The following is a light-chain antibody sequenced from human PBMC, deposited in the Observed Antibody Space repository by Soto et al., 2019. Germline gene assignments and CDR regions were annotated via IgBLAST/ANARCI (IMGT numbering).Light chain of an antibody. CDR3: AAWDDGVGGPA. J-gene: IGLJ2*01. CDR2: RNN. CDR1: NSNIGNKY. V-gene: IGLV1-47*01. Sequence: QSVLTQPPSASGTPGQRGTISCSGSNSNIGNKYVYWYQQLPGTAPKLLMYRNNHRPSGVHDRFSGSKSGTSASLAISGLRSEDEADYYCAAWDDGVGGPAFGGGTKVTVL.